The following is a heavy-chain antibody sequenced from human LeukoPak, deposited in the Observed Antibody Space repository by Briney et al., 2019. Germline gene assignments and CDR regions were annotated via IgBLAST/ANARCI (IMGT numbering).Heavy chain of an antibody. J-gene: IGHJ2*01. V-gene: IGHV1-69*13. Sequence: GASVKVSCKASGGTFSSYAISWVRQAPGQGLEWMGGIIPIFGTANYAQKFQGRVTITADESTSTAYMELSSLRSEDTAVYYCARDRDVVVASGPYWYFDLWGRGTLVTVSS. CDR3: ARDRDVVVASGPYWYFDL. D-gene: IGHD2-21*01. CDR2: IIPIFGTA. CDR1: GGTFSSYA.